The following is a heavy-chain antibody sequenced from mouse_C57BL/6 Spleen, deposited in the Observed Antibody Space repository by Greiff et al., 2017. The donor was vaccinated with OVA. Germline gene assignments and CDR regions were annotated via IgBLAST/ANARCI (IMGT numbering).Heavy chain of an antibody. J-gene: IGHJ1*03. V-gene: IGHV1-69*01. D-gene: IGHD3-2*02. Sequence: QVQLQQSGAELVMPGASVKLSCKASGYTFTSYWMHWVKQRPGQGLEWIGEIDPSDSYTNYNQKFKGKSTLTVDKSSSPAYMQLSSLTSEDSAVYYCARKQLRLGYFDVWGTGTTVTVSS. CDR3: ARKQLRLGYFDV. CDR2: IDPSDSYT. CDR1: GYTFTSYW.